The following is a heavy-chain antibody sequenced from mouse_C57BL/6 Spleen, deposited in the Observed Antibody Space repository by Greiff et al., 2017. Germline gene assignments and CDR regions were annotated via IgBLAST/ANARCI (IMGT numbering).Heavy chain of an antibody. CDR2: IYPGGGYT. Sequence: VKLQQSGAELVRPGTSVKMSCKASGYTFTNYWIGWAKQRPGHGLEWIGDIYPGGGYTNYNEKFKGKATLTADKSSSTAYMQFSSLTSEDSAIYYCARRGGNYEDYFDYWGQGTTLTVSS. CDR3: ARRGGNYEDYFDY. V-gene: IGHV1-63*01. D-gene: IGHD2-1*01. J-gene: IGHJ2*01. CDR1: GYTFTNYW.